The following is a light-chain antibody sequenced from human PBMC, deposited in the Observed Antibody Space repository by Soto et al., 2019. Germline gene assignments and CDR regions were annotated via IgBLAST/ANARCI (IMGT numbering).Light chain of an antibody. CDR2: GAS. V-gene: IGKV3-11*01. Sequence: EVVLTQSPATLSLSPGEGATLSCRASQSVSRYLAWYQQKPGQAPRLLIYGASNRASGIPARFSGSGSGTDFTLTINSLEPEDFAVYYCQQRSSWPGAFGQGTKLEIK. J-gene: IGKJ2*01. CDR1: QSVSRY. CDR3: QQRSSWPGA.